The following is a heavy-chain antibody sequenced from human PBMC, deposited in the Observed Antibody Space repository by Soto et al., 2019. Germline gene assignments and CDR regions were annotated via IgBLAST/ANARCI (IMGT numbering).Heavy chain of an antibody. CDR3: ARLRYYGSGSPRRSPYYGMDV. V-gene: IGHV1-3*01. D-gene: IGHD3-10*01. CDR1: GYTFTSYA. J-gene: IGHJ6*02. CDR2: INAGNGNT. Sequence: QVQLVESGGGVVQPGGSLRLSCAASGYTFTSYAMHWVRQAPGQRLEWMGWINAGNGNTKYSQKFQGRVTITRDTSASTAYMELSSLRSEDTAVYYCARLRYYGSGSPRRSPYYGMDVWGQGTTVTVSS.